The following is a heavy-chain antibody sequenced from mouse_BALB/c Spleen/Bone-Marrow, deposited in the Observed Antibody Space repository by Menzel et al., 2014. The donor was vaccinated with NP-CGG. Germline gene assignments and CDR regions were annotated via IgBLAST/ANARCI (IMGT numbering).Heavy chain of an antibody. J-gene: IGHJ4*01. Sequence: QVQLQQSAAELVRPGASVKVSCNPSGYTFTSYWLNWVKQRPGQGLEWIGNIYPSVSYTNYNHNFKDKVTLTVDKSSSTAFMQLSSPTSEDSAVYYCTRQYGNYYAMDYWGQGTSVTGSS. CDR2: IYPSVSYT. D-gene: IGHD2-10*02. CDR1: GYTFTSYW. V-gene: IGHV1-69*02. CDR3: TRQYGNYYAMDY.